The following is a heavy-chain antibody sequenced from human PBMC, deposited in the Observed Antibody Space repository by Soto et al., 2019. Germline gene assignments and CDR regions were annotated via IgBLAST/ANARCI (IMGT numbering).Heavy chain of an antibody. V-gene: IGHV3-33*01. CDR1: GFTFRSHG. CDR2: IWYDGSNK. J-gene: IGHJ6*02. Sequence: GGSLRLSCVASGFTFRSHGMHWVRQAPGKGLEWVAVIWYDGSNKYYADSVKGRFTISRDNFKNTLDLQMNSLRAEDTAVYYCARWGDDKRMDVWGQGTTVTVSS. CDR3: ARWGDDKRMDV. D-gene: IGHD2-21*01.